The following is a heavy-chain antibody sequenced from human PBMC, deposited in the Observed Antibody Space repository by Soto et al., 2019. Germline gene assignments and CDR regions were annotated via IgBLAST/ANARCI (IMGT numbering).Heavy chain of an antibody. Sequence: QITLKESGPTLVKPTQTLTLTCAFSGFSLTTRAVGVGWIRQPPGKALEWLAVIYWDDDKRYSPSLKSRVSXPXDXXKKQVVLTMTNMDHVDTATYYCAHTATSGTWAFDYWGQGILVTVSS. CDR1: GFSLTTRAVG. CDR3: AHTATSGTWAFDY. CDR2: IYWDDDK. D-gene: IGHD1-26*01. V-gene: IGHV2-5*02. J-gene: IGHJ4*02.